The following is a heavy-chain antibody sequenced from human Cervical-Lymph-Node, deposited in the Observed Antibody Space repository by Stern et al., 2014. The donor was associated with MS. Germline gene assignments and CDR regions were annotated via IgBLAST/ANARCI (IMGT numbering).Heavy chain of an antibody. V-gene: IGHV3-30-3*01. CDR3: AREPYNYDGDGYLDH. CDR2: ILHDGSNE. D-gene: IGHD3-22*01. J-gene: IGHJ4*02. CDR1: GFNFISYS. Sequence: VQLVESGGGVVQPGRSLRLSCAASGFNFISYSMYWVRQAPGKGLEWGAVILHDGSNEYYADSVKGRFTISSDNSKNTVSLQMNSLRVEDTAVYYCAREPYNYDGDGYLDHWGQGTLVTVSS.